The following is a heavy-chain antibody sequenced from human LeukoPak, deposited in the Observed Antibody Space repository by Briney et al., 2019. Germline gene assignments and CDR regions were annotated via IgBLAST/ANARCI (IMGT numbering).Heavy chain of an antibody. CDR3: ARDRADSSGYYYRFDY. V-gene: IGHV1-8*01. Sequence: ASVKVSCKASGYTFTSYDINWVRQATGQGLEWMGWMNPNSGDTGYAQKFQGRVTITTDESTSTAYMELSSLRSEDTAVYYCARDRADSSGYYYRFDYWGQGTLVTVSS. CDR1: GYTFTSYD. CDR2: MNPNSGDT. J-gene: IGHJ4*02. D-gene: IGHD3-22*01.